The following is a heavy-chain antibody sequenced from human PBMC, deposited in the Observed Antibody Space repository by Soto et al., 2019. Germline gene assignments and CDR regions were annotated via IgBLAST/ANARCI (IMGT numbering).Heavy chain of an antibody. J-gene: IGHJ4*02. Sequence: QVQLVESGGGVVQPGSSLRASCVASGFTFSTYGMHWVRQAPGKGLEWVAVMWSNGGIKYNEDSVRGRFTISRDNSKNALYLQMSSLGAEDTAVYYCARDSSGGPTDFDYWGQGTLVTVSS. CDR1: GFTFSTYG. V-gene: IGHV3-33*01. CDR2: MWSNGGIK. CDR3: ARDSSGGPTDFDY. D-gene: IGHD3-10*01.